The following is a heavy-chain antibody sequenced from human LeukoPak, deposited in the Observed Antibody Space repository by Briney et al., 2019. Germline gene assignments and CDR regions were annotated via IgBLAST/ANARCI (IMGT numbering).Heavy chain of an antibody. D-gene: IGHD4-17*01. Sequence: PSETLSLTCTVSGGSICSYYWSWIRQPPEKGLEWIGSIYYSGSTYYNPSLKSRVTISVDTSKNQFSLKLSSVTAADTAVYYCARAYGDYVPLDWGQGTLVTVSS. J-gene: IGHJ4*02. CDR3: ARAYGDYVPLD. V-gene: IGHV4-59*12. CDR1: GGSICSYY. CDR2: IYYSGST.